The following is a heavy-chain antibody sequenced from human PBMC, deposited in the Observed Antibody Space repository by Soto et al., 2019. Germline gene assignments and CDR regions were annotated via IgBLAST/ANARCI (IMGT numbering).Heavy chain of an antibody. D-gene: IGHD1-1*01. Sequence: QVQLVQSGAEVKKPGSSVKVSCKASVGTFSSYAISWVRQAPGQGLEWMGGIIPIFGTAKYAQKFQGRVMITADESTSTAYMERSSLRSEDTDVYYCARENWNDAGWFDPWGQGTLVTVSS. J-gene: IGHJ5*02. V-gene: IGHV1-69*01. CDR2: IIPIFGTA. CDR1: VGTFSSYA. CDR3: ARENWNDAGWFDP.